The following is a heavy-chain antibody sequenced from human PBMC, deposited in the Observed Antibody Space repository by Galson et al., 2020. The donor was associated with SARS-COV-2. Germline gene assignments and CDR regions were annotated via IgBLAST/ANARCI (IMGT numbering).Heavy chain of an antibody. D-gene: IGHD3-16*02. CDR1: GFTFSSYA. V-gene: IGHV3-23*01. Sequence: GGSLRLSCAASGFTFSSYAMTWVRQAPGKGLEWVSAISGSGGSTYYADSVKGRFTISRDNSKNTLYLQMNSLRAEDTAVYYCAKDQDGSLGELSFDYWGQGTLVTVSS. CDR2: ISGSGGST. J-gene: IGHJ4*02. CDR3: AKDQDGSLGELSFDY.